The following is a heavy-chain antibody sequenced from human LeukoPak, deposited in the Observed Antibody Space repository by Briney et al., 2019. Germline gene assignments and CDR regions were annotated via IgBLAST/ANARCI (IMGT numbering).Heavy chain of an antibody. CDR1: GFTFSSYW. CDR2: INSDGSST. D-gene: IGHD2-15*01. J-gene: IGHJ6*02. CDR3: AVLVHYYYYGMDV. Sequence: GGSLRLSCAASGFTFSSYWMHWVRQAPGKGLVWVSRINSDGSSTSYADSGKGRFTVSRDNAKNTLYLQMNSLRAEDTAVYYCAVLVHYYYYGMDVWGQGTTVTVSS. V-gene: IGHV3-74*01.